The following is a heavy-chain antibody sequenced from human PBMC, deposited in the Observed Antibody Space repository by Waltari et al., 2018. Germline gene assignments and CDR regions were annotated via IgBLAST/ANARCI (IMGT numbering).Heavy chain of an antibody. CDR3: ARIEWGRIVDY. CDR1: GGSISSSSYY. CDR2: SYYSGST. V-gene: IGHV4-39*07. J-gene: IGHJ4*02. Sequence: QLPLQESGPGLVTPSETLSLTCTVSGGSISSSSYYWGWIRQPPGKGLEGIGSSYYSGSTYYNPSLKSRVTISVDTSKNQFSLKLSSVTAADTAVYYGARIEWGRIVDYWGQGTLVTVSS. D-gene: IGHD3-16*01.